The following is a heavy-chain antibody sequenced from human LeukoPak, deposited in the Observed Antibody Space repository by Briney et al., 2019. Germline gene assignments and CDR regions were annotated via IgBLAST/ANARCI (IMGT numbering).Heavy chain of an antibody. CDR1: GGSISSYY. CDR2: IYTNGGT. D-gene: IGHD2-2*01. J-gene: IGHJ6*02. CDR3: ARDGSPSSTSCYYCTMDV. V-gene: IGHV4-4*07. Sequence: PSETLSLTCTVSGGSISSYYWSWIRQPAGKGLEWIGRIYTNGGTNYNPSLKSRVTMSVDTSKNQFSLKLSSVTAADTAVYYCARDGSPSSTSCYYCTMDVWGQGTTVTVSS.